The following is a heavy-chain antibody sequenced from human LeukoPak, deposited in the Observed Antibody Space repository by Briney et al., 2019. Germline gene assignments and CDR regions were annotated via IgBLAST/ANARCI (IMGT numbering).Heavy chain of an antibody. CDR3: ARDRAVAGTIDY. J-gene: IGHJ4*02. V-gene: IGHV4-31*03. CDR2: ICYSGSI. CDR1: GGSISSGGYY. D-gene: IGHD6-19*01. Sequence: PSETLSLTCTVSGGSISSGGYYWSWIRQHPGKGLEWIGYICYSGSIYYNPSLKSRVTISVDTSKNQFSLKLSSVTAADTAVYYCARDRAVAGTIDYWGQGTLVTVSS.